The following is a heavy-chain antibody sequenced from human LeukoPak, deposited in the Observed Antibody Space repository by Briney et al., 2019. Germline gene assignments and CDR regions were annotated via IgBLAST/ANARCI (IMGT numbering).Heavy chain of an antibody. D-gene: IGHD3-3*01. V-gene: IGHV3-23*01. J-gene: IGHJ4*02. CDR3: AKVAEYYDFWSGYY. Sequence: QPGGSLRLSCAASGFTFSSYAMSWVRQAPGKGLEWVSSISGSGGSTYYADSVKGRFTVSRDNSQNTLHLQMNSLRAEDTAIYYCAKVAEYYDFWSGYYWGQGTLVTVSS. CDR2: ISGSGGST. CDR1: GFTFSSYA.